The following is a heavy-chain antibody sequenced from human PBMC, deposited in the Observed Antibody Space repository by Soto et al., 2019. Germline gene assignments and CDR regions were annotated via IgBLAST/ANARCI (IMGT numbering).Heavy chain of an antibody. CDR1: GYTFTSYD. CDR2: MNPNSGNT. V-gene: IGHV1-8*01. D-gene: IGHD2-15*01. Sequence: ASVKVSCKASGYTFTSYDINWVRQATGQGLEGMGWMNPNSGNTGYAQKFQGRVTMTRNTSISTAYMELSSLRSDDTAVYYCARDHCSGGSCYAALGYYYGRDVWGQ. J-gene: IGHJ6*02. CDR3: ARDHCSGGSCYAALGYYYGRDV.